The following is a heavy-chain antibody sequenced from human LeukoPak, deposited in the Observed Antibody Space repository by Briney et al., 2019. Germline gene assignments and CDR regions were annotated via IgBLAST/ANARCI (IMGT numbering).Heavy chain of an antibody. V-gene: IGHV3-21*04. Sequence: PGGSLRLSCAASGFTFSSYSMNWVRQAPGKGLEWVSSISSSSSYIYYADSVKGRFTISRDNAKNSLYLQMNSLRAEDTALYYCAKDDKYSSGLDYWGQGTLVTVSS. D-gene: IGHD6-19*01. J-gene: IGHJ4*02. CDR3: AKDDKYSSGLDY. CDR2: ISSSSSYI. CDR1: GFTFSSYS.